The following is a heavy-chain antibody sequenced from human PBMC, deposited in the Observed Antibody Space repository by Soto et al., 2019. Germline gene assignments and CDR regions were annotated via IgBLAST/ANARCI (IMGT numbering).Heavy chain of an antibody. CDR3: AKTHCSSTSCPYYYYYGMDV. Sequence: GGSLRLSCAASGFTFSSYGMHWVRQAPGKGLEWVAVISYDGSNKYYADSVKGRFTISRDNSKNTLYLQMNSLRAEDTAVYYCAKTHCSSTSCPYYYYYGMDVWGQGTTVTVS. J-gene: IGHJ6*02. CDR1: GFTFSSYG. V-gene: IGHV3-30*18. CDR2: ISYDGSNK. D-gene: IGHD2-2*01.